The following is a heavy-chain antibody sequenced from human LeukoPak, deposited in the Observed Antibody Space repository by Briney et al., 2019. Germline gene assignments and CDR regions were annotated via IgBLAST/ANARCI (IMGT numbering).Heavy chain of an antibody. J-gene: IGHJ4*02. CDR2: ITGSGGIT. Sequence: GGSLRLSCVASGFTFSNYAMSWVRQAPGKGLERVSAITGSGGITYYADSVKGRFTISRDNSKNTLYLQMNSLRAEDTAVYYCAKWRDYDVLTGYYDPDYWGQGTLVTVSS. V-gene: IGHV3-23*01. CDR3: AKWRDYDVLTGYYDPDY. CDR1: GFTFSNYA. D-gene: IGHD3-9*01.